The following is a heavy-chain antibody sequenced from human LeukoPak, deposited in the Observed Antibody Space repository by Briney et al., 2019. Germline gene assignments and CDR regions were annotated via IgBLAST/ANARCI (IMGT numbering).Heavy chain of an antibody. D-gene: IGHD2-2*01. J-gene: IGHJ4*02. Sequence: SVKVSCTASGGTFSSYAISWVRQAPGQGLEWMGRIIPILGIANYAQKFQGRVTITADKSTSTAYMELSSLRSEDTAVYYCARDGNVVVPAAPSYYWGQGTLVTVSS. V-gene: IGHV1-69*04. CDR1: GGTFSSYA. CDR2: IIPILGIA. CDR3: ARDGNVVVPAAPSYY.